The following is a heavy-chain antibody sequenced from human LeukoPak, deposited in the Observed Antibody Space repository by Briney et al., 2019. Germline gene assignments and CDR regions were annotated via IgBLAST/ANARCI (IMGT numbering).Heavy chain of an antibody. V-gene: IGHV3-72*01. J-gene: IGHJ4*02. Sequence: PGGSLRLSCAASGFTFSDHYMDWVRQAPGKGLEWVGRTKHKAESFITEYAASVQGRFTISRDDSKKSLNLQMNSLKTEDTAVYHCVAYLSGYGYWGQGTLVTVSS. CDR1: GFTFSDHY. CDR2: TKHKAESFIT. CDR3: VAYLSGYGY. D-gene: IGHD3-9*01.